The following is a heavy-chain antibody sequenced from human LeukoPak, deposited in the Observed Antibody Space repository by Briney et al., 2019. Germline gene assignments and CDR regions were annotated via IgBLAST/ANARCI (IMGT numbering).Heavy chain of an antibody. Sequence: GGSLRLSCAATGFTFSDYYMSWIRQAPGKGLEWVSYISSSGSTIYYADSVKGRFTISRDNAKNSLYLQMNSLRAEDTAVYYCARGVDFWSGYYTNDYWGQGTLVTVSS. CDR3: ARGVDFWSGYYTNDY. D-gene: IGHD3-3*01. V-gene: IGHV3-11*01. CDR2: ISSSGSTI. J-gene: IGHJ4*02. CDR1: GFTFSDYY.